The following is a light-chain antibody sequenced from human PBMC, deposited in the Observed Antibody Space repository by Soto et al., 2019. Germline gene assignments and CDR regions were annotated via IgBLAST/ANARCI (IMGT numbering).Light chain of an antibody. J-gene: IGKJ4*01. CDR1: ENINNY. V-gene: IGKV1-39*01. Sequence: DIQMTQSPSSLSASVGDRVTITCRAGENINNYLNWYQQKPGKAPKLLISTASSLESGVPSRFSGSGSGTRFILTISSLQPEDFATYYCQQSSSPPLSFGGGTKVEIK. CDR2: TAS. CDR3: QQSSSPPLS.